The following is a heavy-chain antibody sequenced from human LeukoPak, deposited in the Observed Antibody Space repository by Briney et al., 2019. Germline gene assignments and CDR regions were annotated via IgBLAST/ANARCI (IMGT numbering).Heavy chain of an antibody. Sequence: PSETLSLTCTVSGGSISSYYWSWIRQPPGKGLEWIGYIYYSGSTNYNPSLKSRVTISVDTSKNQFSLKLSSVTAADTAVYYCVRDHGWYMGAHDAFDIWGQGTMVTVSS. J-gene: IGHJ3*02. CDR3: VRDHGWYMGAHDAFDI. D-gene: IGHD2-8*02. CDR1: GGSISSYY. V-gene: IGHV4-59*01. CDR2: IYYSGST.